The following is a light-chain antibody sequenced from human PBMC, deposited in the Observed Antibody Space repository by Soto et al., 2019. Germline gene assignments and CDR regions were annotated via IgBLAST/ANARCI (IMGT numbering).Light chain of an antibody. CDR3: PRYGSSWT. J-gene: IGKJ1*01. CDR2: GAS. V-gene: IGKV3-20*01. Sequence: ESVLTQSPGTLSFSPGERATLSCRASQSITSTFLAWYQQRPGQAPRLLIYGASSRATGVPDRFSGSGSGKDFTLTISRLEPEDFAVYYCPRYGSSWTFGQGTTVESK. CDR1: QSITSTF.